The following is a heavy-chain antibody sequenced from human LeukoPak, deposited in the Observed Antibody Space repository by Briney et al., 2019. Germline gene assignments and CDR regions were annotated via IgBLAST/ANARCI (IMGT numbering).Heavy chain of an antibody. CDR3: ARDPLEGGNIDH. D-gene: IGHD1/OR15-1a*01. J-gene: IGHJ4*02. Sequence: GGSLRLSCAASGFTFSSYWMHWVRQAPGKGLVWVSRINTDGSSTSYADSVKGRFTISRDNAKNTLYLQMNSLRAEDTAVYYCARDPLEGGNIDHWGQGTLVTVSS. V-gene: IGHV3-74*01. CDR2: INTDGSST. CDR1: GFTFSSYW.